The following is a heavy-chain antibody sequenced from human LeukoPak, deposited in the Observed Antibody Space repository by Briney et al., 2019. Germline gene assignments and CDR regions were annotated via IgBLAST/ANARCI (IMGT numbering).Heavy chain of an antibody. D-gene: IGHD6-19*01. J-gene: IGHJ5*02. CDR2: IYYSGST. Sequence: SETLSLTCTVSGGSISSSSYYWGWIRQPPGKGLEWIGSIYYSGSTYYNPSLKSRVTISVDTSKNQFSLKLSSVTAADTAVYYCARVSGWYAWFDPWGQGTLVTVSS. CDR3: ARVSGWYAWFDP. V-gene: IGHV4-39*07. CDR1: GGSISSSSYY.